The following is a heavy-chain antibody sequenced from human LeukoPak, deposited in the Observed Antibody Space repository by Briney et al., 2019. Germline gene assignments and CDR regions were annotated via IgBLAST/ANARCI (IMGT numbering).Heavy chain of an antibody. CDR2: ISDGGTRT. J-gene: IGHJ4*02. CDR1: GFTFSSYG. Sequence: GGSLRLSCAASGFTFSSYGMSWIRQAPGKGLERVASISDGGTRTYYADSVKGRLTISRDNSKSTLDLQMNSLRAEDTAVYYCAKGGRSCRSTGCYFYIDYWGQGSLVTVSS. CDR3: AKGGRSCRSTGCYFYIDY. V-gene: IGHV3-23*01. D-gene: IGHD2-2*01.